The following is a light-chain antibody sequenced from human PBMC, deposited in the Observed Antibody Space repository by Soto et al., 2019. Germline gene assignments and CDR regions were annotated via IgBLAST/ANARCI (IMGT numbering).Light chain of an antibody. J-gene: IGKJ4*01. CDR2: GAS. CDR3: QQYTNWPPLT. V-gene: IGKV3-15*01. Sequence: EIVMTQSPAHLSVSPGERATLSCRASQSVATNLAWYQQKPGQAPRLLIYGASTRTTVIPSRCSGSASGTQLTHTISRIQSEDFAIYYCQQYTNWPPLTFGGGTKVEIK. CDR1: QSVATN.